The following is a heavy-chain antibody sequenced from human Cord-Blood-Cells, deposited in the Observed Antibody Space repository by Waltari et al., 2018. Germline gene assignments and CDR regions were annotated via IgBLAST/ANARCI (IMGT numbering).Heavy chain of an antibody. CDR1: GFSLSTSGVG. CDR2: IYWNDDK. CDR3: AHSERSGYSYGYAFDI. J-gene: IGHJ3*02. D-gene: IGHD5-18*01. Sequence: QITLKESGPTLVKPTQTLTLTCTFSGFSLSTSGVGVGWIRQPPGKALEWLARIYWNDDKRYSPSLKSRLTITKDTSKNQVVLTMTNMDPVDTATYYCAHSERSGYSYGYAFDIWGQGTMVTVSS. V-gene: IGHV2-5*01.